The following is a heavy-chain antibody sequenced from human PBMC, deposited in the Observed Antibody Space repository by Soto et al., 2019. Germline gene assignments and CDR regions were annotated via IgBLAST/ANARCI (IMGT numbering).Heavy chain of an antibody. D-gene: IGHD6-19*01. J-gene: IGHJ5*02. CDR3: ARDAVTGNGEWDSYDP. Sequence: EVQLLESGGGLVPLGGSLRLSCVASGFRIGAYAMNWVRQVPGRGLEWVSSFDGQTETSYADSVRGRFTVSRDNSKNTLYLQMSGLRAEDTAMYYCARDAVTGNGEWDSYDPWGRGPLVTVTS. V-gene: IGHV3-23*01. CDR2: FDGQTET. CDR1: GFRIGAYA.